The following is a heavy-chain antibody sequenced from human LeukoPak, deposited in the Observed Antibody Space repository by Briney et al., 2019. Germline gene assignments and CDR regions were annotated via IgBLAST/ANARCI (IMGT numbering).Heavy chain of an antibody. CDR1: GITLNNYG. CDR3: ATDGPYFAGEASD. CDR2: ISDSGGST. V-gene: IGHV3-23*01. Sequence: GGSLRLSCAVSGITLNNYGMTWVRQAPGKGLEWVAGISDSGGSTKYADSVKGRFTISRDNPKNTLYLQMNSLRAEDTAVYYCATDGPYFAGEASDWGQGTLVTVSS. J-gene: IGHJ4*02. D-gene: IGHD2/OR15-2a*01.